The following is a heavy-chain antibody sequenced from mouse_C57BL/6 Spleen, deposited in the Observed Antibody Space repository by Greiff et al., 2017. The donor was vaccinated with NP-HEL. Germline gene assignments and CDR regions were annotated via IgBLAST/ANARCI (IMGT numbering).Heavy chain of an antibody. J-gene: IGHJ3*01. V-gene: IGHV1-82*01. CDR1: GYAFSSSW. Sequence: VQVVESGPELVKPGASVKISCKASGYAFSSSWMNWVKQRPGKGLEWIGRIYPGDGDTNYTGKFKGKATLTADKSSSTAYMQLSSLTSEDSAVYFGARDYDGTLWFAYWGQGTLVTVSA. D-gene: IGHD2-4*01. CDR2: IYPGDGDT. CDR3: ARDYDGTLWFAY.